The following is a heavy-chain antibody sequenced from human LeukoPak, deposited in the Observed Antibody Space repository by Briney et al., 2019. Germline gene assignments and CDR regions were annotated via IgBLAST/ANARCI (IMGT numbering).Heavy chain of an antibody. CDR2: IYSGGST. V-gene: IGHV3-53*01. CDR1: GFTVSSNY. D-gene: IGHD3-10*01. CDR3: AKVEGYYYGSGSYLGY. J-gene: IGHJ4*02. Sequence: GGSLRLSCAASGFTVSSNYMSWVRQAPGKGLGWVSVIYSGGSTYYADSVKGRFTISRDNSKNTLYLQMNSLRAEDTAVYYCAKVEGYYYGSGSYLGYWGKGTLVTVSS.